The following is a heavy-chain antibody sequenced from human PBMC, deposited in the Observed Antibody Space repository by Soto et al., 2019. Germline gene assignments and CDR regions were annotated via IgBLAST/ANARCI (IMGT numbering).Heavy chain of an antibody. D-gene: IGHD2-2*01. J-gene: IGHJ3*01. CDR1: GFTFSSHS. CDR2: ISGASTHI. V-gene: IGHV3-48*04. CDR3: ARSAYQLLRNDACDF. Sequence: EVQLVESGGGLVQPRGSLSLSCAASGFTFSSHSMNWVRQAPGKGLEWISYISGASTHIYYADSVKGRFTISRNNAKNSLYLQMNSLSAEDTAVYYFARSAYQLLRNDACDFWGQGTMVTVSS.